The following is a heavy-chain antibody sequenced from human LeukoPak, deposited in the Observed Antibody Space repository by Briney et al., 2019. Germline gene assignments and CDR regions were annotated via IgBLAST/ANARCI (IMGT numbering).Heavy chain of an antibody. V-gene: IGHV1-46*01. CDR1: GYTFTNYY. CDR3: ARGDTMITSRGVRDLTTLGD. CDR2: ITPSGGST. D-gene: IGHD3-16*01. J-gene: IGHJ4*02. Sequence: GASVKVSCKASGYTFTNYYMHWVRQAPGQGLEWLGLITPSGGSTWYAQKFQGRVTMTTDTSISTAYMELSSLRSDDTAVFYCARGDTMITSRGVRDLTTLGDWGQGTLITVSS.